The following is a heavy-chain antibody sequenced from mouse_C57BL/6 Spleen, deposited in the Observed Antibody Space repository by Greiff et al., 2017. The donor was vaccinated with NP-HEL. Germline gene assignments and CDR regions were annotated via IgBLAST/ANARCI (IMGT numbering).Heavy chain of an antibody. J-gene: IGHJ2*01. CDR1: GYTFTSYW. V-gene: IGHV1-61*01. D-gene: IGHD2-1*01. Sequence: VQLQQPGAELVRPGSSVKLSCKASGYTFTSYWMDWVKQRPGQGLEWIGNIYPSDSETHYNQKFKDKATLTVDKSSSTAYMQLSSLTSEDTAVYYCARWRDGNYFDYWGQGTTLTVSS. CDR2: IYPSDSET. CDR3: ARWRDGNYFDY.